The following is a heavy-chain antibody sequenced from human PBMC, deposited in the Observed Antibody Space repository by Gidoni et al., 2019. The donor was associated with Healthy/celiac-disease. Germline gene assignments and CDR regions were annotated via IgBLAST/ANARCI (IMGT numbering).Heavy chain of an antibody. CDR2: ISGSGGST. D-gene: IGHD6-19*01. J-gene: IGHJ4*02. CDR1: GFPFSSYA. Sequence: EVQLLESGGGLVQPGGSLRLSCAASGFPFSSYAMSWVRQAPGKGLEWVSAISGSGGSTYYADSVKGRFTISRDNSKNTLYLQMNSLRAEDTAVYYCAKWRLGQWLGGNYWGQGTLVTVSS. CDR3: AKWRLGQWLGGNY. V-gene: IGHV3-23*01.